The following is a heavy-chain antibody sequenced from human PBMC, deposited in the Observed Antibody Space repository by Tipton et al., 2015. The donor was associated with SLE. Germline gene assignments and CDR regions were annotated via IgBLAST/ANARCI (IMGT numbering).Heavy chain of an antibody. CDR2: VHHSGST. V-gene: IGHV4-38-2*02. CDR3: AGVLGYCTGGVCYYYYGMDV. J-gene: IGHJ6*02. D-gene: IGHD2-8*02. Sequence: TLSLTCSVSGYAISSGYYWGWIRQSPGMGLEWIGSVHHSGSTNYNPSLKSRVTISVDTSKNQFSLKLSSVTAADTAVYYCAGVLGYCTGGVCYYYYGMDVWGQGTTVTVSS. CDR1: GYAISSGYY.